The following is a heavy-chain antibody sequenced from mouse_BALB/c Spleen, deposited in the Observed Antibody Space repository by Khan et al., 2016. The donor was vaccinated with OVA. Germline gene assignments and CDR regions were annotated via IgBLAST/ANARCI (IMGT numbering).Heavy chain of an antibody. CDR1: GFTFSRYT. Sequence: EVELVESGGDLVQPGGSLKLSCAASGFTFSRYTMSWVRQTPEKRLEWVAFISNGGGSTYYPDTVKGRFTISRDNAKNTLYLQMNSLKSEDTAMYYWARPTTTEYDYGMDYWGQGTSVTVAS. D-gene: IGHD1-1*01. CDR2: ISNGGGST. V-gene: IGHV5-12-2*01. J-gene: IGHJ4*01. CDR3: ARPTTTEYDYGMDY.